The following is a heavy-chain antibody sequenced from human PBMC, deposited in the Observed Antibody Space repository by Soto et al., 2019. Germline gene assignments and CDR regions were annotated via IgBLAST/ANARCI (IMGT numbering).Heavy chain of an antibody. CDR3: ARNPTV. Sequence: QVQLQESGPGLVKPSQTLSLLHCLWWLHQQWWLLWSWIRQHPGKGLEWIGYIYYSGSTYYNPSLKSRVTISVDTSKNQFSLKLSSVTAADTAVYYCARNPTVWGQGTLVTVSS. V-gene: IGHV4-31*03. CDR1: WLHQQWWLL. J-gene: IGHJ4*02. D-gene: IGHD4-17*01. CDR2: IYYSGST.